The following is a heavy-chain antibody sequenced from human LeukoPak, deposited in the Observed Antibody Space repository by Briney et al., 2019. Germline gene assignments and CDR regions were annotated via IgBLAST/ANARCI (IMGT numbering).Heavy chain of an antibody. V-gene: IGHV3-66*01. CDR3: ARDGEYSSGGDDAFDI. CDR2: IYSGGST. D-gene: IGHD6-25*01. CDR1: GIRFSTDC. Sequence: PGGSLRLSCEASGIRFSTDCMGWVRQAPGKGLEWVSVIYSGGSTYYADSVKGRFTISRDNSKNTLYLQMNSLRAEDTAVYYCARDGEYSSGGDDAFDIWGQGTMVTVSS. J-gene: IGHJ3*02.